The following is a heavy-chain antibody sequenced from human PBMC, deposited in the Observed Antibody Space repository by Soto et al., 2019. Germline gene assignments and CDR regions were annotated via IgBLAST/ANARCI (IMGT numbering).Heavy chain of an antibody. Sequence: QVQLQESGPGLVKPSQTLSLTCTVSGGSISSGGYYWSWIRQHPGKGLEWIGYIYYSGSTYYNPSVRSRVTISVDTSKNQFSLKLSSVTAADTAVYYCAGQFLYGSGIPDAFDIWGQGTMVTVSS. CDR1: GGSISSGGYY. J-gene: IGHJ3*02. V-gene: IGHV4-31*03. CDR2: IYYSGST. D-gene: IGHD3-10*01. CDR3: AGQFLYGSGIPDAFDI.